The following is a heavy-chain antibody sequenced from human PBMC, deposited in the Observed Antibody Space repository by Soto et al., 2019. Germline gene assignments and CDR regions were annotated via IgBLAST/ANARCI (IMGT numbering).Heavy chain of an antibody. CDR2: IYPGDSDT. D-gene: IGHD1-26*01. V-gene: IGHV5-51*01. Sequence: GESLNISCNASGYSFIIHWIGWVRQMPGKGLELMGIIYPGDSDTRYSPSFQGQVTISADKSTSTAYLQWSSLKASDTAMYFCASYSSTYYYFGNWGQGTLVTVSS. CDR1: GYSFIIHW. J-gene: IGHJ4*02. CDR3: ASYSSTYYYFGN.